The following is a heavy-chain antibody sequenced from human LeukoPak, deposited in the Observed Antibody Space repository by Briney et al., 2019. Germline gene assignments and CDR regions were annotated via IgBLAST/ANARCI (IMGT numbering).Heavy chain of an antibody. D-gene: IGHD6-19*01. CDR2: INPSGGST. Sequence: GASVKVSCKASGYTFTSSYMHWVRQAPGQGLEWMGIINPSGGSTSYAQKFQGRVTMTRDTSTSTVYMELSSLRSEDTAVYYCASQLRPELVAGYFDYWGQGTLVTVSS. J-gene: IGHJ4*02. CDR1: GYTFTSSY. CDR3: ASQLRPELVAGYFDY. V-gene: IGHV1-46*01.